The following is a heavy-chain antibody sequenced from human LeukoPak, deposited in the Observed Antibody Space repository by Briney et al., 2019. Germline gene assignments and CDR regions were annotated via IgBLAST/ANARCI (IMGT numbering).Heavy chain of an antibody. CDR2: ISYDGSNK. V-gene: IGHV3-30-3*01. Sequence: GGSLRLSCAASGFTFSSYAMHWVRQAPGKGLEWVAVISYDGSNKYYADSVKGRFTISRDNSKNTLYLQMNSLRAEDTAVYYCARCNTIFGVVIIPFLGYWGQGTLVTLSS. D-gene: IGHD3-3*01. CDR3: ARCNTIFGVVIIPFLGY. J-gene: IGHJ4*02. CDR1: GFTFSSYA.